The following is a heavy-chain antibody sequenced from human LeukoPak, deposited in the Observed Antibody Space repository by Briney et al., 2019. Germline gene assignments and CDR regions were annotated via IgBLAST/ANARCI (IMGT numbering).Heavy chain of an antibody. J-gene: IGHJ4*02. D-gene: IGHD3-9*01. CDR2: ISSSGSTI. CDR3: ARDDILTGYPTPFDY. CDR1: GLTFSTYS. V-gene: IGHV3-48*04. Sequence: QPGGSLRLSCAASGLTFSTYSMNWVRQAPGKGLEWVSYISSSGSTIYYADSVKGRFTISRDNAKNSLYLQMNSLRAEDTAVYYCARDDILTGYPTPFDYWGQGTLVTVSS.